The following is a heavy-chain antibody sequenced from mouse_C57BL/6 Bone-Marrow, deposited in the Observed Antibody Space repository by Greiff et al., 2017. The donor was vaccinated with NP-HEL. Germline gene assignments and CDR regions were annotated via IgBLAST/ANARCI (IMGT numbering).Heavy chain of an antibody. Sequence: EVQLQQSGPVLVKPGASVKMSCKASGYTFTDYYMNWVKQSHGKSLEWIGVINPYNGGTSYNQKFKGKATLTVDKSSSTAYMELNSLTSEDSAVYYCANLITTVVADYYAMDYWGQGTSVTVSS. D-gene: IGHD1-1*01. CDR1: GYTFTDYY. CDR3: ANLITTVVADYYAMDY. CDR2: INPYNGGT. J-gene: IGHJ4*01. V-gene: IGHV1-19*01.